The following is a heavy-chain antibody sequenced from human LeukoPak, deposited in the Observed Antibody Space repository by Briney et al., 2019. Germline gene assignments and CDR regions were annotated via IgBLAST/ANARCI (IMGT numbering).Heavy chain of an antibody. V-gene: IGHV1-2*02. J-gene: IGHJ5*02. CDR2: IKPNSGGT. D-gene: IGHD3-22*01. CDR3: ARDSSGDSSGYLIDP. Sequence: ASVKVSCKASGYTFTGYYMHWVRQAPGQGLEWMGWIKPNSGGTNYAQTFQGRVTMTRDTSISTAYMELSRLRSDDTAVYYCARDSSGDSSGYLIDPWGQGTLVTVSS. CDR1: GYTFTGYY.